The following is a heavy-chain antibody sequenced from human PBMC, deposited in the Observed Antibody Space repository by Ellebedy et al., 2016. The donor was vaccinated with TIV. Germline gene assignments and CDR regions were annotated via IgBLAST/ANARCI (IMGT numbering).Heavy chain of an antibody. Sequence: SQTLSLTCAVYGGSFSGNYWSWIRQPPGKGLEWIGEINHSGSTNSNPSLKSRVTLSVDKSKNQFSLRVTSVTAADSGVYFCARARGYSSAYYDYWGQGALVTVSS. CDR3: ARARGYSSAYYDY. D-gene: IGHD6-19*01. CDR2: INHSGST. V-gene: IGHV4-34*01. J-gene: IGHJ4*01. CDR1: GGSFSGNY.